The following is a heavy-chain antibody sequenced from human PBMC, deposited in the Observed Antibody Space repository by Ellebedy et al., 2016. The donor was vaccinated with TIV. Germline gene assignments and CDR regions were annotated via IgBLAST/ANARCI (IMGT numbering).Heavy chain of an antibody. CDR3: ARDPPSIITRTWA. Sequence: GGSLRLXXVASGFTVSNNYMRWVRQAPGKGLEWVSVIYSGGTTDYADSVKGRFTISRDNSKNTLYLQMNSLRAEDTAVYYCARDPPSIITRTWAWGQGTLVTVSS. V-gene: IGHV3-66*01. J-gene: IGHJ4*02. CDR2: IYSGGTT. CDR1: GFTVSNNY. D-gene: IGHD3-22*01.